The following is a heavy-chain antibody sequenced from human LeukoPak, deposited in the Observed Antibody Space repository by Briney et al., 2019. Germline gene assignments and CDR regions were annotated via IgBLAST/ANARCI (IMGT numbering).Heavy chain of an antibody. V-gene: IGHV3-74*01. CDR3: ARESQWLVRLGWDY. CDR2: INSDGSST. D-gene: IGHD6-19*01. J-gene: IGHJ4*02. CDR1: GFTFSSYW. Sequence: GGSLRLSCAASGFTFSSYWMHWVRQAPGKGLVWVSRINSDGSSTSYADSVKGRFTISRDNAKNTLYLQMNSLRAEDTAVYYCARESQWLVRLGWDYWGQGTLVTVSS.